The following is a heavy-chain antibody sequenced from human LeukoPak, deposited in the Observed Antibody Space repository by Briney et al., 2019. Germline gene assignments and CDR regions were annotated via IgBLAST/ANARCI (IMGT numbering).Heavy chain of an antibody. D-gene: IGHD2-2*01. Sequence: ASVKVSCKASGYTFTSYGISWVRQAPGQGLEWMGWISAYNGNTNYAQKLQGRVTMTTDTSTSTAYMELRSLGSDDTAVYYCARAIVVVPADSNFDYWGQGTLVTVSS. CDR2: ISAYNGNT. V-gene: IGHV1-18*01. J-gene: IGHJ4*02. CDR1: GYTFTSYG. CDR3: ARAIVVVPADSNFDY.